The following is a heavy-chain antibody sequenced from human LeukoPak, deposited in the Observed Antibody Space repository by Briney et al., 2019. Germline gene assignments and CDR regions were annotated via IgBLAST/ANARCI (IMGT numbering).Heavy chain of an antibody. J-gene: IGHJ4*02. CDR1: GYTFTGHY. Sequence: ASVKDSFRASGYTFTGHYMHWVREAPGQGLEWMGWINPNRGDTNYAQKFQGRVTMSRDTSISTAYMELSRLRSDDTAVYYCARGPFDGDYDSSGYFDYWGRGTLVSVSS. CDR2: INPNRGDT. V-gene: IGHV1-2*02. D-gene: IGHD3-22*01. CDR3: ARGPFDGDYDSSGYFDY.